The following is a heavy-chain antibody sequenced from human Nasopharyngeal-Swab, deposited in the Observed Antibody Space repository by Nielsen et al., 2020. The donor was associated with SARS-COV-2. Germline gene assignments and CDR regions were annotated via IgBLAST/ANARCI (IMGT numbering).Heavy chain of an antibody. CDR3: ARDGNNSWYNWFDP. J-gene: IGHJ5*02. V-gene: IGHV3-21*01. CDR2: ISSTSSYI. Sequence: WIRQPPGKGLEWISSISSTSSYIYYADSVKARFTISRDNAQNSLYLQMNSLRAEDTAIYYRARDGNNSWYNWFDPWGQGTLVTVSS. D-gene: IGHD1/OR15-1a*01.